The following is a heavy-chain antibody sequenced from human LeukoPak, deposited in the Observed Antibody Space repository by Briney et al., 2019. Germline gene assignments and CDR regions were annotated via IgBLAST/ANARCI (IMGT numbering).Heavy chain of an antibody. J-gene: IGHJ4*02. D-gene: IGHD1-26*01. CDR1: GFTFSNYA. V-gene: IGHV3-23*01. Sequence: GGSLRLSCAASGFTFSNYAMTWVRQAPGKGLEWVSTISGSGGSAYYADSVKGRFTISRDNSNNTLYLQMYTLRAEDTAVYYCAKSEAEQXXPXFDYWGQGTLVTVSS. CDR2: ISGSGGSA. CDR3: AKSEAEQXXPXFDY.